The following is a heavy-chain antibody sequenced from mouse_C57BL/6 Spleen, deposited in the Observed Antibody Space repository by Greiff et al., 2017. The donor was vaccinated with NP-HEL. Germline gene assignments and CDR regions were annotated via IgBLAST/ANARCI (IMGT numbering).Heavy chain of an antibody. D-gene: IGHD1-1*01. V-gene: IGHV1-81*01. Sequence: QVQLQQSGAELARPGASVKLSCKASGYTFTSYGISWVKQRTGQGLEWIGEIYPRSGNTYFNEKFKGKATLTADKSSSTAYMELRSLTSEDSAVYFCARSSRSSYGYFDYWGQGTTLTVSS. J-gene: IGHJ2*01. CDR3: ARSSRSSYGYFDY. CDR1: GYTFTSYG. CDR2: IYPRSGNT.